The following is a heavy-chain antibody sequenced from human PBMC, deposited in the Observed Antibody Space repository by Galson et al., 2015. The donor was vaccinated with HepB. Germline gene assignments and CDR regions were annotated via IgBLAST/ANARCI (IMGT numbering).Heavy chain of an antibody. CDR2: ISAYNGNT. V-gene: IGHV1-18*01. CDR1: GYTFTSYG. D-gene: IGHD3-16*02. J-gene: IGHJ6*02. Sequence: SVKVSCKASGYTFTSYGISWVRQAPGQGLEWMGWISAYNGNTNYAQKLQGRVTMTTDTSTSTAYMELRSLRSDDTAVYYCVREGDYDYVWGSYRYASGYYYGMDVWGQGTTVTVSS. CDR3: VREGDYDYVWGSYRYASGYYYGMDV.